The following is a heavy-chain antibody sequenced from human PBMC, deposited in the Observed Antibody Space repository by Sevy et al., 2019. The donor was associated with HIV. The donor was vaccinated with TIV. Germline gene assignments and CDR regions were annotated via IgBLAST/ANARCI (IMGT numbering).Heavy chain of an antibody. J-gene: IGHJ4*02. CDR3: ARAFCTSGRCYSLAY. Sequence: ASVKVSCKVSGYTFSIYRITWVRQAPGQGLEWMGWISPHTGDTKSAENFQDRVTMSTDTSTATAYMELSSLRSDDTAVYYCARAFCTSGRCYSLAYWGQGTLVTVSS. CDR1: GYTFSIYR. D-gene: IGHD2-15*01. V-gene: IGHV1-18*01. CDR2: ISPHTGDT.